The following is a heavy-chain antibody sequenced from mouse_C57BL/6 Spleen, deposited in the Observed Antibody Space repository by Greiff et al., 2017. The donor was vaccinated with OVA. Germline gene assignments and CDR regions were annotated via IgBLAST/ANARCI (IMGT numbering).Heavy chain of an antibody. D-gene: IGHD2-4*01. CDR3: AREGDYEGYFDV. V-gene: IGHV1-64*01. CDR1: GYTFTSYW. CDR2: IHPNSGST. J-gene: IGHJ1*03. Sequence: VQLQQPGAELVKPGASVKLSCKASGYTFTSYWMHWVKQRPGQGLEWIGMIHPNSGSTNYNEKFKSKATLTVDKSSSTAYMQLSSLPSEGSAVDYCAREGDYEGYFDVWGTGTTVTVSS.